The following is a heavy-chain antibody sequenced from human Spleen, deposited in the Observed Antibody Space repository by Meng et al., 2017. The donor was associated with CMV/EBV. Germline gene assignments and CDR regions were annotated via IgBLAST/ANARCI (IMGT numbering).Heavy chain of an antibody. D-gene: IGHD3-3*01. CDR1: GFSLSNARMG. J-gene: IGHJ6*02. V-gene: IGHV2-26*01. CDR2: IFSNDEK. CDR3: ARGVVIRGYYYYYGMDV. Sequence: GPTLVKPTVPLTLTCTVSGFSLSNARMGVSWIRQPPGKALEWIVHIFSNDEKSYSTSLKSRLTISKDTSKSQVVLTMTNMDPVDTVTYYCARGVVIRGYYYYYGMDVWGQGTTVTVSS.